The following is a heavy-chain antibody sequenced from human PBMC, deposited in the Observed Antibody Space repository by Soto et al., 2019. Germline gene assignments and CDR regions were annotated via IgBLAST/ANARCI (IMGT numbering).Heavy chain of an antibody. Sequence: SETLSLTCTVSGGSISSYYWSWIRQPPGKGLEWIGYIYYSWSTNYNPSLKSRVTISVDTSKNQFSLKLSSVTAADTAVYYCARTLDYYDSSGYFLLRPSWFDPWGQGTLVTVS. D-gene: IGHD3-22*01. CDR3: ARTLDYYDSSGYFLLRPSWFDP. V-gene: IGHV4-59*01. J-gene: IGHJ5*02. CDR2: IYYSWST. CDR1: GGSISSYY.